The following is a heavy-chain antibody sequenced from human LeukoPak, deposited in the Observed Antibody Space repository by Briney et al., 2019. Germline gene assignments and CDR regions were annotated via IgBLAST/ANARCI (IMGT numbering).Heavy chain of an antibody. Sequence: SETLSLTCTVSGGSISSSSYYWGWIRQPPGKGLEWIGSIYYSGSTYYNPSLKSRVTISVDTSKNQFSPKLSSVTAADTAVYYCARGPQYDFWSGYSDAFDIWGQGTMVTVSS. CDR3: ARGPQYDFWSGYSDAFDI. D-gene: IGHD3-3*01. J-gene: IGHJ3*02. CDR1: GGSISSSSYY. CDR2: IYYSGST. V-gene: IGHV4-39*07.